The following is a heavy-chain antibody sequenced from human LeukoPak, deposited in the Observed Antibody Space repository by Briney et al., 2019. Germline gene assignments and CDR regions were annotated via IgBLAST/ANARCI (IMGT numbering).Heavy chain of an antibody. CDR1: GFTFSSYG. Sequence: QPGRSLRLSRAASGFTFSSYGMHWVRQAPGKGLEWVAVIWYDGSNKYYADSVKGRFTISRDNSKNTLYLQTNSLRAEDTAVYYCAREVVDTAMVTCGLDYWGQGTLVTVSS. V-gene: IGHV3-33*01. CDR2: IWYDGSNK. D-gene: IGHD5-18*01. J-gene: IGHJ4*02. CDR3: AREVVDTAMVTCGLDY.